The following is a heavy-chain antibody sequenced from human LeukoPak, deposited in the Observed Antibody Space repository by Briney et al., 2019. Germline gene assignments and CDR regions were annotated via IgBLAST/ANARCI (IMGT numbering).Heavy chain of an antibody. J-gene: IGHJ4*02. V-gene: IGHV4-39*07. Sequence: SETLSLTCTVSGGSISSSSYYWGWIRQPPGKGLEWIGSIYYSGSTNYNPSLKSRVTISVDTSKNQFSLKLSSVTAADTAVYYCARELGQLDDYWGQGTLVTVSS. D-gene: IGHD6-13*01. CDR3: ARELGQLDDY. CDR2: IYYSGST. CDR1: GGSISSSSYY.